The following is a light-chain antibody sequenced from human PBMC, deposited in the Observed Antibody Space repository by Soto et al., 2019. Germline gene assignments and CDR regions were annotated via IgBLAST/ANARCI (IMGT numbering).Light chain of an antibody. J-gene: IGKJ1*01. V-gene: IGKV3-15*01. CDR3: QQYHYWWA. CDR2: DTS. CDR1: QYISSN. Sequence: EIVMTQSPATRSVSPGARATLSCRASQYISSNLAWYQQKPGQAPRLIIYDTSTRASGIPARFSGSGSGTEFTLTISSLRSEDFALYYCQQYHYWWAFGQGTKVDIK.